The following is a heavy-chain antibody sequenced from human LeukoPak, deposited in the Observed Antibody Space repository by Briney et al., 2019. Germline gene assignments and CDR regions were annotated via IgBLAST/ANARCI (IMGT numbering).Heavy chain of an antibody. Sequence: GESLKISCEGFGYSFTNSWIAWVGQIAGKGREWMGIVYPGNSDTRYSPSFQGEVAMSADKSISTAYLQWSSLKASDTAMYYCARVATSLGDALDIWGQGTMVTVSS. CDR1: GYSFTNSW. J-gene: IGHJ3*02. V-gene: IGHV5-51*01. CDR2: VYPGNSDT. D-gene: IGHD5-12*01. CDR3: ARVATSLGDALDI.